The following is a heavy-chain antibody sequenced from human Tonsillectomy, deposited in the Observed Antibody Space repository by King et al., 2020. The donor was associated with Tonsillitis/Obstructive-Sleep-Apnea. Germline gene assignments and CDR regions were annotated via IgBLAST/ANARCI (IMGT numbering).Heavy chain of an antibody. D-gene: IGHD3-3*01. Sequence: VQLVESGGGVVQPGRSLRLSCAASGFTFSSYAMHWVRQAPGKGLEWVAGISYDGSNKYYADSVKGRFTISRDNSKNTLYLQMNSLRAEDTAVYYCARGPLDFGAYDYWGQGTLVTVSS. V-gene: IGHV3-30*01. J-gene: IGHJ4*02. CDR3: ARGPLDFGAYDY. CDR1: GFTFSSYA. CDR2: ISYDGSNK.